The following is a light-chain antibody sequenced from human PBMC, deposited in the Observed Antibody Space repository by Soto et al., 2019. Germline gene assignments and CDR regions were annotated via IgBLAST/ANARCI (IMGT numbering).Light chain of an antibody. CDR1: SSDVGSFNL. J-gene: IGLJ3*02. CDR2: EVN. CDR3: CSYAGSRWV. V-gene: IGLV2-23*02. Sequence: QSALTQPASVSGSPGQSITFSCTGSSSDVGSFNLVSWCQQYPGKAPKLILYEVNKRPSGVSNRFSGSKSGNTASLTISGLQAEDEADYYCCSYAGSRWVFGGGTKLTVL.